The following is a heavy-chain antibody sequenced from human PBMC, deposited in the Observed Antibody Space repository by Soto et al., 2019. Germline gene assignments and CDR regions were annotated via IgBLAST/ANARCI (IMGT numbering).Heavy chain of an antibody. D-gene: IGHD1-26*01. CDR1: GGSISSYY. Sequence: PSETLSLTCTVSGGSISSYYWSWIRQPPGKGLEWIGYIYYSGSTNYNPSLKSRVTISVDTSKNQFSLKLSSVTAADTAVYYCAGGLLYYYYYYMDVWGKGTTVTVSS. CDR2: IYYSGST. V-gene: IGHV4-59*01. CDR3: AGGLLYYYYYYMDV. J-gene: IGHJ6*03.